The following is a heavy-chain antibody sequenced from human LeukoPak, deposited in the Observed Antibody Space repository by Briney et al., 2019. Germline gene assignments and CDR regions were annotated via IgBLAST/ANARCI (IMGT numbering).Heavy chain of an antibody. V-gene: IGHV4-39*01. CDR1: GGSFSSRNSY. Sequence: SETLSLTCTVSGGSFSSRNSYWGWIRQPPGRGLEWIGSIYHSGSTYYNPSLKSRVTISVDTSKNQFSLRLTSVTAADTAVYYCARNWTLGGRASSANAYFDSWGQGTLVTVSS. D-gene: IGHD1-1*01. CDR2: IYHSGST. CDR3: ARNWTLGGRASSANAYFDS. J-gene: IGHJ4*02.